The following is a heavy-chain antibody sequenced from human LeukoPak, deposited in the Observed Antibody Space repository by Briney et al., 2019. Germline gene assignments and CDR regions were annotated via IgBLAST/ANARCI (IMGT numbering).Heavy chain of an antibody. CDR2: ITANARSK. CDR1: GFTFSDYT. CDR3: ARGPSSYFYMDV. V-gene: IGHV3-64*02. Sequence: GGSLRLSCAGSGFTFSDYTMYWVRQGPGKGLEYVSAITANARSKYHADSVRGRFTISRDNSKDTLYLQMGSLRPEDTAVYYCARGPSSYFYMDVWGKGTTVTISS. J-gene: IGHJ6*03.